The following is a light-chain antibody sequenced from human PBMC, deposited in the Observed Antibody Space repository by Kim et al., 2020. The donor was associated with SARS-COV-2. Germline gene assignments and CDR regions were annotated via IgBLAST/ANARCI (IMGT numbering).Light chain of an antibody. CDR3: QQRNNWPLT. V-gene: IGKV3-11*01. J-gene: IGKJ4*01. CDR1: QSVGSL. Sequence: EVVLTQSPATLSLSPGERATLSCRASQSVGSLLTWHQQKPGQAPRLLIYDTSNRAPGIPTSFSGSGFGTDFTLTISSLEPEDFAVYYCQQRNNWPLTFGGGTKVDIK. CDR2: DTS.